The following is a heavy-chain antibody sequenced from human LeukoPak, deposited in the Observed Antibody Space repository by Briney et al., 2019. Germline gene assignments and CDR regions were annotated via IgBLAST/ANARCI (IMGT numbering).Heavy chain of an antibody. CDR3: ARLEYCSGGSCYGFSYFDD. J-gene: IGHJ4*02. D-gene: IGHD2-15*01. CDR2: IYPGDSDT. Sequence: GESLKISCKGSGYSFTSYWIGWVRQMPGKGLEWMGIIYPGDSDTRYSPSFQGQVTISADKSISTAYLQWSSLKASDTAMYYCARLEYCSGGSCYGFSYFDDWGQGTLVTVSS. CDR1: GYSFTSYW. V-gene: IGHV5-51*01.